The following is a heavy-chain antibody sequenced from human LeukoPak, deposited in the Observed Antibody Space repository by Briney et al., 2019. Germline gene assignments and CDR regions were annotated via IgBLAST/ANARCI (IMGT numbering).Heavy chain of an antibody. CDR3: AVSSSSSGAGGI. CDR2: INQDGSEK. J-gene: IGHJ4*02. V-gene: IGHV3-7*01. CDR1: GFTFSSYW. D-gene: IGHD6-6*01. Sequence: GGSLRLSCAGSGFTFSSYWMTWVRQASGKGLEWVANINQDGSEKYYVDSVRGRFTISRDNAKNSLYLQMNSLRVEDTALYYCAVSSSSSGAGGIWGQGTLVTVSS.